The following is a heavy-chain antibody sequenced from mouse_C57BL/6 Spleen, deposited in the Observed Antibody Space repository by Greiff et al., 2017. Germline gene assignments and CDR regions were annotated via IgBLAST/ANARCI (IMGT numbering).Heavy chain of an antibody. Sequence: QVQLQQSGPGLVQPSQSLSITCTVSGFSLTSYGVHWVRQSPGKGLEWLGMIWSGGGTDYNADYIYRLSISKDNSKSKVLFKMNSLQADVTAISSCARTSYYYGSSRGSYYFDYWGQGTTLTVSS. CDR3: ARTSYYYGSSRGSYYFDY. CDR1: GFSLTSYG. CDR2: IWSGGGT. D-gene: IGHD1-1*01. J-gene: IGHJ2*01. V-gene: IGHV2-2*01.